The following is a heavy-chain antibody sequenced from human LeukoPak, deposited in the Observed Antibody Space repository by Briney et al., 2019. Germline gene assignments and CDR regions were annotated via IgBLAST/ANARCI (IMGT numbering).Heavy chain of an antibody. Sequence: ASVKVSCKASGYTFTSYGISWVRQAPGQGLEWMGWISAYNGNTNYAQKFQGRVTITRNTSISTAYMELSSLRSEDTAVYYCARVSWSGYFYMDVWGKGTTVTVSS. J-gene: IGHJ6*03. CDR2: ISAYNGNT. V-gene: IGHV1-18*01. CDR1: GYTFTSYG. D-gene: IGHD3-3*01. CDR3: ARVSWSGYFYMDV.